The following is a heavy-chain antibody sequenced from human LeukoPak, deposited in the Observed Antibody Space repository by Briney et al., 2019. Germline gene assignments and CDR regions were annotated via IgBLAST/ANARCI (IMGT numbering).Heavy chain of an antibody. CDR1: GGSFSGYY. J-gene: IGHJ4*02. CDR3: ARGRFATDFEY. V-gene: IGHV4-34*01. CDR2: INHSGST. Sequence: SETLSLTCAVYGGSFSGYYWSWIRQPPGKGLEWIGEINHSGSTNYNPSLKSRVTISVDTSKNQFSLKLSSVTAADTAVYYCARGRFATDFEYWGQGTLVTVSS. D-gene: IGHD3-10*01.